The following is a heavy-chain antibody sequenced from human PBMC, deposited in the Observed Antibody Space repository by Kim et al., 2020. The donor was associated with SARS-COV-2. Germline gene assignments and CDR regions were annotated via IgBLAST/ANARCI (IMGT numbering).Heavy chain of an antibody. Sequence: GGSLRLSCAASGFTFSSYSMNWVRQAPGKGLEWVSYISSSSSTIYYADSVKGRFTISRDNAKNSLYLQMNSLRAEDTAVYYCARVEDGYNFDYWGQGTLVTVSS. CDR1: GFTFSSYS. V-gene: IGHV3-48*04. J-gene: IGHJ4*02. CDR3: ARVEDGYNFDY. D-gene: IGHD5-12*01. CDR2: ISSSSSTI.